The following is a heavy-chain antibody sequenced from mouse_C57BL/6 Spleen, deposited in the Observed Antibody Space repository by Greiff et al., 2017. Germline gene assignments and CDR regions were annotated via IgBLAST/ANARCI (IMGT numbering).Heavy chain of an antibody. D-gene: IGHD2-3*01. Sequence: EVQLQQSGPVLVKPGASVKMSCKASGYTFTDYYMNWVKQSHGKSLEWIGVINPYNGGTSYNQKFKGKATLTVDKSSSTAYMELNSLTSEDSAVYYCARSRDGYSVYAMDYWGQGTSVTVSS. CDR3: ARSRDGYSVYAMDY. CDR1: GYTFTDYY. J-gene: IGHJ4*01. CDR2: INPYNGGT. V-gene: IGHV1-19*01.